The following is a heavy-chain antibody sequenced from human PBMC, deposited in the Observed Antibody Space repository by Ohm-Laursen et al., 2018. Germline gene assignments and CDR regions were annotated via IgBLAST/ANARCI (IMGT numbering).Heavy chain of an antibody. J-gene: IGHJ4*02. V-gene: IGHV4-39*07. CDR3: ATVDTAMVHKRKRDY. D-gene: IGHD5-18*01. Sequence: GTLSLTCTVSGGSISSSSYYWGWLRQPPGKGLVWIGSIYYSGSTNYNPSLKSRVTISVDTSKNQFSLKLSSVTAADTAVYYCATVDTAMVHKRKRDYWGQGTLVTVSS. CDR1: GGSISSSSYY. CDR2: IYYSGST.